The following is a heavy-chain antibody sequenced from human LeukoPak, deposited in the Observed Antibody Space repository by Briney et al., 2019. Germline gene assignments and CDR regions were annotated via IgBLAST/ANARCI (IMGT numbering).Heavy chain of an antibody. CDR3: ARGYTFDY. CDR2: INPNSGGT. CDR1: YTXTGYY. D-gene: IGHD5-18*01. Sequence: YTXTGYYXXXXRQAPXQGLEWMGWINPNSGGTNYAQKFQGRVTMTRDTSISTAYMELSRLRSDDTAVYCCARGYTFDYWGQGTLVTVSS. J-gene: IGHJ4*02. V-gene: IGHV1-2*02.